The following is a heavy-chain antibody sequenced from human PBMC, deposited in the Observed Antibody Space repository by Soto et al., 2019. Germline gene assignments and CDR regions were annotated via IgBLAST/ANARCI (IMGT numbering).Heavy chain of an antibody. CDR2: ISSSSSSI. D-gene: IGHD6-13*01. Sequence: WGTLRLTCAASGFTISSYSMNWVRQAPGKGLERESYISSSSSSIYYAYSVKGRITIARNYGNHSLYLLMDGLGDEDAAVYCCGGQVRSLVQWFDYWGQGTLVTVSS. V-gene: IGHV3-48*02. CDR3: GGQVRSLVQWFDY. CDR1: GFTISSYS. J-gene: IGHJ4*02.